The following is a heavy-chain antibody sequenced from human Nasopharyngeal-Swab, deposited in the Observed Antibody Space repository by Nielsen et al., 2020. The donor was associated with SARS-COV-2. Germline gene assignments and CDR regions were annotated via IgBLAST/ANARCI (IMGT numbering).Heavy chain of an antibody. D-gene: IGHD2-2*01. Sequence: VRQMPGKGLEWVGIIYPGDSDTRYSPSFQGQVTMSADKFISTAYLQWSSLKASDTAMYYCARQAVVVPATMLLIGYYYYGMDVWGQGTTVTVSS. J-gene: IGHJ6*02. CDR3: ARQAVVVPATMLLIGYYYYGMDV. CDR2: IYPGDSDT. V-gene: IGHV5-51*01.